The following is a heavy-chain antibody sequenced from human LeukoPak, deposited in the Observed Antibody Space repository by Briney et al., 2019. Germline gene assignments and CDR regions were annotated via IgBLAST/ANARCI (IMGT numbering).Heavy chain of an antibody. J-gene: IGHJ4*02. CDR3: ARSELLWFGGVNSGFDY. CDR1: GGSISSSSYY. Sequence: SETLSLTCTVSGGSISSSSYYWGWIRQPPGKGLEWIGSIYYSGSTYYNPSLKSRVTMSVDTSKNQFSLKLSSVTAADTAVYYCARSELLWFGGVNSGFDYWGQGTLVTVSS. V-gene: IGHV4-39*01. D-gene: IGHD3-10*01. CDR2: IYYSGST.